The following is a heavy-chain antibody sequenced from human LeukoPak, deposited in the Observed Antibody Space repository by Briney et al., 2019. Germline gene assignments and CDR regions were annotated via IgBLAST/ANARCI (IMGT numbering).Heavy chain of an antibody. CDR2: IRNDGSHK. CDR3: AKAGGSSWDPFDY. J-gene: IGHJ4*02. Sequence: GGSLRLSCAAPGFTFSSYGMHWVRQGPGKGLEWVAFIRNDGSHKYYADSVKGRFTISRDNSKNTLYLQMNSLRADDTAVYYCAKAGGSSWDPFDYWGQGTLVTVSS. CDR1: GFTFSSYG. V-gene: IGHV3-30*02. D-gene: IGHD6-13*01.